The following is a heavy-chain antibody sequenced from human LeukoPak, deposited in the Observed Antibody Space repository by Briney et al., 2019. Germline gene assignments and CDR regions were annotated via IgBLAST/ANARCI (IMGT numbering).Heavy chain of an antibody. CDR2: ISGSGDST. J-gene: IGHJ4*02. Sequence: GGSLRLSCAASGFIFSNHGMNWVRQAPGKGLEWVSTISGSGDSTYYADSVKGRFTTSRDNSKNTLYLQMNSLRVEGTAVYYCAKGAYYGDWGQGTLVTISS. CDR3: AKGAYYGD. CDR1: GFIFSNHG. V-gene: IGHV3-23*01. D-gene: IGHD3-3*01.